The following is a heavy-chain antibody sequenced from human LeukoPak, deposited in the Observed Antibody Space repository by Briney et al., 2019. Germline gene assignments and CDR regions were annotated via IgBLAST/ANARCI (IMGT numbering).Heavy chain of an antibody. V-gene: IGHV3-33*01. Sequence: GGSLRLSCAASGFTFSSYGMHWVRQAPGKGLEWVAVIWYDGSNKYYADSVKGRFTISRDNSKNTLYLQMNSLRAEDTAVYYCARDGSYYYGSGSFGRRFDYWGQGTLVTVSS. CDR1: GFTFSSYG. CDR3: ARDGSYYYGSGSFGRRFDY. J-gene: IGHJ4*02. CDR2: IWYDGSNK. D-gene: IGHD3-10*01.